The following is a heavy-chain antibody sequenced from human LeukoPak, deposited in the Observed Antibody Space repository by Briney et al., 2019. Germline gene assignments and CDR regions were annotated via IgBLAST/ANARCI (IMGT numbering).Heavy chain of an antibody. CDR3: ARDQTAMPFRSALPGVPDY. CDR1: GYTFTSYA. Sequence: GASVKVSCTASGYTFTSYAMHWVRQAPGQGLEWMGIINPSGGSTSYAQKFQGRVTMTRDTSTSTVYMELSSLRSEDTAVYYCARDQTAMPFRSALPGVPDYWGQGTLVTVSS. CDR2: INPSGGST. J-gene: IGHJ4*02. D-gene: IGHD5-18*01. V-gene: IGHV1-46*01.